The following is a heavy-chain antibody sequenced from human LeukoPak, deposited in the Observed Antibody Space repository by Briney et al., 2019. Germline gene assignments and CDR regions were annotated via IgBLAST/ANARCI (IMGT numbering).Heavy chain of an antibody. CDR2: INYSGST. Sequence: PSETLSLTCTVSGSSISSYYWSWIRQPPGKRLEWNGHINYSGSTNYNPSLKSRVTTSVDTSKNQFSLKLSSVTAADTAVYYCASRSSIWSGYQDTLYYFDSWGQGTLVTVSS. V-gene: IGHV4-59*13. J-gene: IGHJ4*02. CDR1: GSSISSYY. D-gene: IGHD3-3*01. CDR3: ASRSSIWSGYQDTLYYFDS.